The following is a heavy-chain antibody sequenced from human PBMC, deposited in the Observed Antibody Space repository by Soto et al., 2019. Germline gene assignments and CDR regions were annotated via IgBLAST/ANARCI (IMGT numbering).Heavy chain of an antibody. CDR3: AKDRGYAMVNYFDY. D-gene: IGHD2-8*01. J-gene: IGHJ4*02. CDR1: GFTFSRYG. CDR2: ISYDGSNK. Sequence: GGSLRLSCPAPGFTFSRYGMHWVRQAPGKGLEWVAVISYDGSNKYYAESVKGRFTITRDNSKNTLYLQMNSLRAEDTAVYYCAKDRGYAMVNYFDYWGQGTLVTVSS. V-gene: IGHV3-30*18.